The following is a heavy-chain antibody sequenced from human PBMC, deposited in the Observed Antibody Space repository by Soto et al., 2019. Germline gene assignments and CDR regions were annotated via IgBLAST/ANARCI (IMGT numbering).Heavy chain of an antibody. CDR3: AKAFGEYSDIHYGMAV. CDR1: GFTFSSYG. J-gene: IGHJ6*02. CDR2: ISYDGSNK. Sequence: GGALRLFCAASGFTFSSYGMHWVRQAPGKGLEWVAVISYDGSNKYYADSVKGRFTISRDNSKNTLYLQMNSLRAEDTAVYYCAKAFGEYSDIHYGMAVWGQGTKVTVYS. V-gene: IGHV3-30*18. D-gene: IGHD3-3*01.